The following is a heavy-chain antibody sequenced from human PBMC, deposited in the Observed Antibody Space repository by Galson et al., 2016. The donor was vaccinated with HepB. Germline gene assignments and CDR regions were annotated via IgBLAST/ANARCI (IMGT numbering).Heavy chain of an antibody. Sequence: SLRLSCAASGFTFSSFEMNWVRQAPGKGLEWVSYISSNGYTTYYADSVKGRFTISRDNAKNSLYLQMNSLRAEDTAVYYCARDVRAGNRLKMDGWGQGTTVTVSS. D-gene: IGHD3-10*02. CDR2: ISSNGYTT. CDR1: GFTFSSFE. J-gene: IGHJ6*02. CDR3: ARDVRAGNRLKMDG. V-gene: IGHV3-48*03.